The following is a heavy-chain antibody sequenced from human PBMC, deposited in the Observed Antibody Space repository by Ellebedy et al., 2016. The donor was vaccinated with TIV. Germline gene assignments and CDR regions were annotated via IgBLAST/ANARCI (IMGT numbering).Heavy chain of an antibody. V-gene: IGHV3-33*01. Sequence: PGESLRLSCAASGFTFRDYAMHWVRQTPGKGLEWLAVIWSDGSGKNYADSVKGRITISRDNSKNTLDLEMDTLIAEDTAVYFCTRGASMIRGYPIDFWGHGTLVTVSS. CDR2: IWSDGSGK. CDR3: TRGASMIRGYPIDF. D-gene: IGHD3-22*01. CDR1: GFTFRDYA. J-gene: IGHJ5*01.